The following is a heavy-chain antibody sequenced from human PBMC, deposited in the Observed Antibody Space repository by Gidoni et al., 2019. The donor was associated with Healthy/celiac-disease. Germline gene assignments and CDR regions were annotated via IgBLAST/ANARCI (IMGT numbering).Heavy chain of an antibody. CDR3: ARSPTYYGSGSRPYYYYYGMDV. V-gene: IGHV4-61*02. Sequence: QVQLQSSGPGLVKPSQTLSLTCTVSGGSLSSGRYYSSWTRRPAGKGLEWIGRFYTSGSTNYNPSLKSRVTISVDTSKNQFSIRLSSVTAADTAVYYCARSPTYYGSGSRPYYYYYGMDVGGQGTTVTVSS. D-gene: IGHD3-10*01. CDR2: FYTSGST. J-gene: IGHJ6*02. CDR1: GGSLSSGRYY.